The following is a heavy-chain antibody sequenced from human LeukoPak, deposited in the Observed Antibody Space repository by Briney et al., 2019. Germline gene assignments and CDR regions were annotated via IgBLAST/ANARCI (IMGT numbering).Heavy chain of an antibody. CDR3: ARPDGYDSTTFDY. V-gene: IGHV5-51*01. CDR2: IYPGDSDT. Sequence: GESLKISCKGSGYSFRSYWIGWVRQIPGKGLEWMGIIYPGDSDTRYSPSLQGQVTISADKSISTAYLQWSILKASDTAMYYCARPDGYDSTTFDYWGQGTLVTVSS. J-gene: IGHJ4*02. CDR1: GYSFRSYW. D-gene: IGHD5-24*01.